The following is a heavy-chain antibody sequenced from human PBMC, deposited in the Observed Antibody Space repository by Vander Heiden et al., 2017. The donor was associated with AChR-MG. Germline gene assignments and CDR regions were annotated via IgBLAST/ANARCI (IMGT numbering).Heavy chain of an antibody. V-gene: IGHV4-59*08. CDR2: IYNSGST. CDR1: GASVSTYS. D-gene: IGHD6-19*01. J-gene: IGHJ4*02. CDR3: ARHAFSVAGTGGVDY. Sequence: QVQLQESGPGLVRPSETLSLTCTASGASVSTYSWAWIRQPPGKRLEWVGSIYNSGSTNYNPSLKSPLIISVDTSKNHFSLRLSSVTAADTAVYYCARHAFSVAGTGGVDYWGQGTLVTVSS.